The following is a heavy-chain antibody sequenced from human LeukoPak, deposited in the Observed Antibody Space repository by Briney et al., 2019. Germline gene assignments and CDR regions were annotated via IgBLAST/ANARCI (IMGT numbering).Heavy chain of an antibody. Sequence: SETLSLTCAVYGGSFSGYYWSWIRQPPGKGLEWPGEINHSGSTNYNPSLKSRVTMSVDTSKNQFSLKLSSVTAADTAVYYCARAPSRLRGSSRAFDIWGQGTMVTVSS. CDR2: INHSGST. CDR3: ARAPSRLRGSSRAFDI. V-gene: IGHV4-34*01. D-gene: IGHD1-26*01. J-gene: IGHJ3*02. CDR1: GGSFSGYY.